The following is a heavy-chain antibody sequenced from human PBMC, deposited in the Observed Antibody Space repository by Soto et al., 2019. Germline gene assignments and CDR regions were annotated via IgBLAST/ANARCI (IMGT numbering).Heavy chain of an antibody. Sequence: GGSLRLSCAASGFTFSSYAMSWVRQAPGKGLEWVSAISGSGGSTYYADSVKGRFTISRDNSKNTLYLQMNSLRAEDYAVEYCAKEGTGDHGLDNWGQGTMVTVSS. CDR3: AKEGTGDHGLDN. CDR2: ISGSGGST. V-gene: IGHV3-23*01. CDR1: GFTFSSYA. J-gene: IGHJ4*02. D-gene: IGHD7-27*01.